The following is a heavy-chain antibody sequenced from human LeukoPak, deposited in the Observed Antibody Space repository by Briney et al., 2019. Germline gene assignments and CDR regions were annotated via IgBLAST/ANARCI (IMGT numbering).Heavy chain of an antibody. V-gene: IGHV3-23*01. D-gene: IGHD3-3*01. J-gene: IGHJ4*02. CDR3: AKDNWVAWYYDFWSGYSEDY. Sequence: PGGSLRLSCAASGFTFSSYAMSWVRQAPGKGLEWVSAISGSGCSTYYAESVKGRFTIPRDNSKNTLYLQMNSLRAEDTAVYYCAKDNWVAWYYDFWSGYSEDYWGQGTLVTVSS. CDR2: ISGSGCST. CDR1: GFTFSSYA.